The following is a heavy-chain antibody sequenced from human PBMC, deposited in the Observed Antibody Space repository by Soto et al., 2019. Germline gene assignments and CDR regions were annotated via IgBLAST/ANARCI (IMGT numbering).Heavy chain of an antibody. CDR3: VRDHTGPGDYFAY. Sequence: PGGSLRLSCAASGFTFSSYWMHWVRQAPGKGLVWVSRINNDGSSRGYADSVKGRFTISRDNAKNTLYLQMNSLRAEDTAVYYCVRDHTGPGDYFAYWGQGTLVTVSS. CDR1: GFTFSSYW. D-gene: IGHD3-10*01. V-gene: IGHV3-74*01. CDR2: INNDGSSR. J-gene: IGHJ4*02.